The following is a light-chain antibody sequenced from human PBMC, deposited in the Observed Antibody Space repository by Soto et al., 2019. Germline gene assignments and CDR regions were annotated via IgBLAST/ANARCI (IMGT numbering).Light chain of an antibody. Sequence: DIQMTQSPSSLSASVGDRVTITCQASQNINNYLNWYQQKPGRAPKLLIYDASNLEAGVPSRFRGSGSGTDFTFTISRLQADDFATYYCQQYKSYSLTFGGGTKVDIK. J-gene: IGKJ4*01. CDR1: QNINNY. CDR3: QQYKSYSLT. V-gene: IGKV1-33*01. CDR2: DAS.